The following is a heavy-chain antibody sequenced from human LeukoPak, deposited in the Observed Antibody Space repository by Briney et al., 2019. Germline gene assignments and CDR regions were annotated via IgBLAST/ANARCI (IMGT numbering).Heavy chain of an antibody. J-gene: IGHJ2*01. CDR2: IYYSGST. V-gene: IGHV4-30-4*01. CDR1: GGSINIGGYY. Sequence: SETLSLTCTVSGGSINIGGYYWSWIRQPPGKGLEWIGYIYYSGSTYYNPSLKSRVTISVDTSKNQFSLKLSSVTAADTAVYYCARGEPEGTVDLWGRGTLVTVSS. CDR3: ARGEPEGTVDL.